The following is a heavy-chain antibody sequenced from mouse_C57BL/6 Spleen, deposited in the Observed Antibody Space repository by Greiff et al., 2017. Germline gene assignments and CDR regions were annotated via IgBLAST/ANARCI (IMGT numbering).Heavy chain of an antibody. J-gene: IGHJ2*01. CDR1: GYTFTDYN. CDR2: INPNNGGT. CDR3: ARGTTVIPFDY. D-gene: IGHD1-1*01. Sequence: VQLQQSGPELVKPGASVKMSCKASGYTFTDYNMHWVKQSHGKSLEWIGYINPNNGGTSYNQKFKGKATLTVNKSSSTAYMELRSLKSEDSAVYYCARGTTVIPFDYWGQGTTLTVSS. V-gene: IGHV1-22*01.